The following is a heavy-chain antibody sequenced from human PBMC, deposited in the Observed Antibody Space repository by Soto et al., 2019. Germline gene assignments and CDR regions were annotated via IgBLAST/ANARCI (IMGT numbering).Heavy chain of an antibody. V-gene: IGHV4-61*08. CDR2: IYYSGST. CDR1: GGSVSSGDYY. Sequence: SETLSLTCTVSGGSVSSGDYYWSWIRQPPGKGLEWIGYIYYSGSTTYNPSLKSRVTISVDTSKNQFSLKLSSVTAADTAVYYCAKKGSSVEYYYYGLDVWGQGTTVTVSS. CDR3: AKKGSSVEYYYYGLDV. D-gene: IGHD6-19*01. J-gene: IGHJ6*02.